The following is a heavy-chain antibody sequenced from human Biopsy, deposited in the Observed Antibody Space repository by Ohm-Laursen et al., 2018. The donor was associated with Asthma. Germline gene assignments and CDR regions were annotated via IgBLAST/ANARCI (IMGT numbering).Heavy chain of an antibody. CDR1: GGTFNTYV. V-gene: IGHV1-69*01. J-gene: IGHJ4*02. CDR3: ARKAGSCISRTCYSLDF. CDR2: INSVFGTT. Sequence: SSVKVSCKSLGGTFNTYVIGWGRQAPGQGLEWMGGINSVFGTTTYPQKFQDRVTITADGSTSTVYMELSSLRSEDTAVYYCARKAGSCISRTCYSLDFWGQGTLVTVSS. D-gene: IGHD2-2*01.